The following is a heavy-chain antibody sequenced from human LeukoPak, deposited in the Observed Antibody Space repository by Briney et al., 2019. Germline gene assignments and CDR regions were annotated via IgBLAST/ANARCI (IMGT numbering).Heavy chain of an antibody. J-gene: IGHJ4*02. CDR2: IYGGGNI. V-gene: IGHV3-53*01. CDR1: GFTVSSNY. D-gene: IGHD3-3*01. CDR3: ARVLDDFWSGYLDY. Sequence: GGSLRLSCAASGFTVSSNYMNWVRQAPGKGLEWVSVIYGGGNIYYADSVKGRFTISRDNSKNTLYLQMNSLRAEDTAVYYCARVLDDFWSGYLDYWGQGTLVTVSS.